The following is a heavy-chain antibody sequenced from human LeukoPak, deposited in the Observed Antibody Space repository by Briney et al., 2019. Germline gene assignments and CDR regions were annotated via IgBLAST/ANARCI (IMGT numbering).Heavy chain of an antibody. V-gene: IGHV2-5*02. CDR1: GFSLSTSGVG. D-gene: IGHD1-14*01. J-gene: IGHJ4*02. Sequence: SGPTLVNPIETLTLTCTFSGFSLSTSGVGVGWIRQPPGKAPEWLALIYWDDDKRYSPSLKSRLTITKVTSTNQVVLAMTNMDPVDTGTYYCAHRRGGYNWNHGDFDYWGQGTLVTVSS. CDR3: AHRRGGYNWNHGDFDY. CDR2: IYWDDDK.